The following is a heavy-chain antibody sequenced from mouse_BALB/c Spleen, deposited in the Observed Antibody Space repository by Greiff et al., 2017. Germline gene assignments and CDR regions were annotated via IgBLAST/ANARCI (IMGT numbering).Heavy chain of an antibody. CDR2: IWSGGST. V-gene: IGHV2-2*02. J-gene: IGHJ4*01. D-gene: IGHD2-14*01. CDR1: GFSLTSYG. Sequence: VKLQESGPGLVQPSQSLSITCTVSGFSLTSYGVHWVRQSPGKGLEWLGVIWSGGSTDYNAAFISRLSISKDNSKSQVFFKMNSLQANDTAIYYCARGGRYDGYAMDYWGQGTSVTVSS. CDR3: ARGGRYDGYAMDY.